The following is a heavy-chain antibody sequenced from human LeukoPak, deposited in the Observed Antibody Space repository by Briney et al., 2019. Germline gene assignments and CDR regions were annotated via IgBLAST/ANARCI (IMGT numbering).Heavy chain of an antibody. V-gene: IGHV3-53*05. CDR1: GFTVSSNY. Sequence: GGSLRLSCAASGFTVSSNYMSWVRQAPGKGLEWVSVIYSGGSTYYADSVKGRFTISRDNSKNTLYLQMNSLRAEDTAVYYCAREGPMELRYFDYWGQGTLVTVSS. D-gene: IGHD4/OR15-4a*01. J-gene: IGHJ4*02. CDR2: IYSGGST. CDR3: AREGPMELRYFDY.